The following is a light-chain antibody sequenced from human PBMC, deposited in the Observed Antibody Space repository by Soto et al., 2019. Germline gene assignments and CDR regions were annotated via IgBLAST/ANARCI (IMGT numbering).Light chain of an antibody. V-gene: IGKV1-33*01. Sequence: DLQMTQSPSSLSASVGDRVTITCQASRDISVYLNWYQQKRGKPPKLLVYDASNLQTGVPSRFSGSGSGTHFTFTISSLQPEDVATYYCQQYDNLPPYTFGQGTKLEIK. CDR3: QQYDNLPPYT. CDR1: RDISVY. CDR2: DAS. J-gene: IGKJ2*01.